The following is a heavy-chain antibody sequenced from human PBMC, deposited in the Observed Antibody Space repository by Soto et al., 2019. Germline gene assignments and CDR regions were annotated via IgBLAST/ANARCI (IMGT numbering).Heavy chain of an antibody. D-gene: IGHD3-22*01. CDR3: ARVIYDSSGYYHGPRGYYYGMDV. CDR1: GFTFSSYW. J-gene: IGHJ6*02. V-gene: IGHV3-7*01. CDR2: IKQDGSEK. Sequence: VGSLRLSCAASGFTFSSYWMSWVRQAPGKGLEWVANIKQDGSEKYYVDSVKGRFTISRDNAKNSLYLQMNSLRAEDTAVYYCARVIYDSSGYYHGPRGYYYGMDVWGQGTTVTVSS.